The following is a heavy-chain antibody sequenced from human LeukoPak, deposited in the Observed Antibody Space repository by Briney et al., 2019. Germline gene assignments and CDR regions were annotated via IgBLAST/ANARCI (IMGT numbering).Heavy chain of an antibody. CDR1: GFTFSSCA. J-gene: IGHJ4*02. Sequence: LRLSCAASGFTFSSCAMSWIRQPPGKGLEWIGEINHSGSTNYNPSLKSRVTISVDTSKNQFSLKLSSVTAADTAVYYCARPGTYYYDSSGYSNFDYWGQGTLVTVSS. V-gene: IGHV4-34*01. D-gene: IGHD3-22*01. CDR3: ARPGTYYYDSSGYSNFDY. CDR2: INHSGST.